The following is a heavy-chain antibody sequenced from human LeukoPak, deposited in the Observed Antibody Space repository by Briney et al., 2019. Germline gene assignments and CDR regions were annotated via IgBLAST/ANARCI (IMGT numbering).Heavy chain of an antibody. V-gene: IGHV1-8*03. D-gene: IGHD3-22*01. CDR1: GYTFTSYD. CDR2: MNPNSGNT. J-gene: IGHJ4*02. CDR3: ARGSFGRWDDSSGYYGY. Sequence: ASVKVSCKASGYTFTSYDINWVRQATGQGLEWMGWMNPNSGNTGYAQKFQGRVTITRNTSISTAYMELSSLRSEDTAVYYCARGSFGRWDDSSGYYGYWGQGTLVTVSS.